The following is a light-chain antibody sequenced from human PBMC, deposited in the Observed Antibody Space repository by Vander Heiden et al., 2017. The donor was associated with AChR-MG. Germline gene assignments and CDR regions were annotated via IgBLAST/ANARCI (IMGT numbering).Light chain of an antibody. CDR1: SSDVGGYNY. CDR3: SSYTSSSTPL. CDR2: DVS. J-gene: IGLJ2*01. Sequence: QSALTQPASVSGSPGQSITISWTGTSSDVGGYNYVSWYQQHPGNAPKLMIYDVSNRPSGVSNRFSGSKSGNTASLTISGRQAEDEADYYCSSYTSSSTPLFGGGTKLTVL. V-gene: IGLV2-14*01.